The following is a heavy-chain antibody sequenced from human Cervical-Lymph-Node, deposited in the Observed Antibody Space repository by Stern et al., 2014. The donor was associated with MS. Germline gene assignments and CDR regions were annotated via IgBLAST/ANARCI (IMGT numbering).Heavy chain of an antibody. CDR2: IYYSGST. D-gene: IGHD3-22*01. Sequence: QVQLQESGPVLVKSSQTLSLTCSVSGGSISSAGFTWNWIRQHPGKGLEWIGNIYYSGSTYYNPSLKGRVTMSLDVSRNQFSLSLTSVTVADTAVYYCAREGSSGSYFLDYWGQGTLVTVSS. CDR1: GGSISSAGFT. V-gene: IGHV4-31*03. J-gene: IGHJ4*02. CDR3: AREGSSGSYFLDY.